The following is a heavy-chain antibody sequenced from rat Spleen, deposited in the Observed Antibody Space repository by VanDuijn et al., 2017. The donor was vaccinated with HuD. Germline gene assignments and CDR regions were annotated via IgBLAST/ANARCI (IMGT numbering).Heavy chain of an antibody. Sequence: EVQLVESGGGLVQPGRSMKLSCAASGFTFSNYDMAWVRQAPKKGLEWVATISYDGSSTNYRDSVKGRFTITRDNAKSTLYLQMDSLRSEDTATYYCARPYYFDYWGQGVMVTVSS. CDR3: ARPYYFDY. CDR1: GFTFSNYD. V-gene: IGHV5-7*01. J-gene: IGHJ2*01. CDR2: ISYDGSST.